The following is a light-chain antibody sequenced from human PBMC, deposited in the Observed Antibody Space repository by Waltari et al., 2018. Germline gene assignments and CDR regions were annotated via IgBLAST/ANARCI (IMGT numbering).Light chain of an antibody. CDR2: GAS. V-gene: IGKV3-15*01. J-gene: IGKJ3*01. Sequence: EIVMTQSPATLSVSPGERVTLSCRASQSVGSNLAWYRQKPGQAPRILIYGASTRASGVPAKFSGSGSGTEFTLTISRLEPEDFAVYYCQQYGSSPLTFGPGTKVDIK. CDR3: QQYGSSPLT. CDR1: QSVGSN.